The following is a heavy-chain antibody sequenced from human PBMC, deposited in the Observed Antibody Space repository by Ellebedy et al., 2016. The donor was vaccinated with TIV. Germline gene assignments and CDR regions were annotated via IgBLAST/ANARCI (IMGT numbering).Heavy chain of an antibody. Sequence: PGGSLRLSCPASGLSFSHYAMGWVRRAQGKGLEWVSGLRGRGDGTYYADSVKGRFTISRDNSKNTVFLQMNNLRVEDTAIYYWAKEVGVHGTPYFDFWGQGTLGTVSA. D-gene: IGHD6-19*01. CDR2: LRGRGDGT. CDR3: AKEVGVHGTPYFDF. V-gene: IGHV3-23*01. CDR1: GLSFSHYA. J-gene: IGHJ4*02.